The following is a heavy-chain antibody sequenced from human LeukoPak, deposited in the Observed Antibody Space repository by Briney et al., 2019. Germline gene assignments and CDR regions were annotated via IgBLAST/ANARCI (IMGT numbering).Heavy chain of an antibody. CDR2: ISSSSSSYI. CDR1: GFTLSSSE. J-gene: IGHJ5*02. D-gene: IGHD4-17*01. Sequence: GGSLRLSCTASGFTLSSSEMNWVRQAPGKGLEWVSSISSSSSSYIYYADSVKGRFTISRDNAKNSLYLQMNSLRAEDTAVYYCAREDTVTTAGGWFDPWGQGTLVTVSS. CDR3: AREDTVTTAGGWFDP. V-gene: IGHV3-21*01.